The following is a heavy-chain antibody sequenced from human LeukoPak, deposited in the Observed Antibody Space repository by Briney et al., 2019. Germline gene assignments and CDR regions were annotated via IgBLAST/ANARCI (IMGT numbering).Heavy chain of an antibody. Sequence: SETLSLTCTVSGGSISSYYWSWIRQPPGKGLEWIGYIYYSGSTNYNPSLKSRVTISVDTSKNQFSLKLSSVTAADTTVYYCARATSRLIDYWGQGTLVTVSS. V-gene: IGHV4-59*01. J-gene: IGHJ4*02. CDR3: ARATSRLIDY. CDR2: IYYSGST. D-gene: IGHD2-8*01. CDR1: GGSISSYY.